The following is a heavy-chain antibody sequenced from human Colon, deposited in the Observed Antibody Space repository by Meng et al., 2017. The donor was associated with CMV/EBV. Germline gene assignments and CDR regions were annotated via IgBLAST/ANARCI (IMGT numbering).Heavy chain of an antibody. J-gene: IGHJ4*02. CDR2: IRTRPNGYAT. CDR1: GFIFSGSA. CDR3: AVLAVAEPISY. Sequence: EGSLRLSCSASGFIFSGSAMHWVRQASGKGLEWVGRIRTRPNGYATAYAASVEGRFTISRDDSENTAYLQMNSLRTEDTAVYYCAVLAVAEPISYWGQGTLVTVSS. D-gene: IGHD6-19*01. V-gene: IGHV3-73*01.